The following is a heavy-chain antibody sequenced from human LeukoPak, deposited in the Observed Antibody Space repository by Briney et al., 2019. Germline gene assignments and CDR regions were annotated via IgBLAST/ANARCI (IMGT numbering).Heavy chain of an antibody. J-gene: IGHJ4*02. CDR2: ISGSGGST. D-gene: IGHD6-13*01. V-gene: IGHV3-23*01. CDR1: GFTFRSYA. Sequence: GGSLRLSCAASGFTFRSYAMTWVRQAPGKGLEWVSAISGSGGSTYYADSVKGRFTISRDNSKNTLYLQMNSLRAEDTAVYYCAKDRGQQPGGGPQAHTYWGQGTLVTVSS. CDR3: AKDRGQQPGGGPQAHTY.